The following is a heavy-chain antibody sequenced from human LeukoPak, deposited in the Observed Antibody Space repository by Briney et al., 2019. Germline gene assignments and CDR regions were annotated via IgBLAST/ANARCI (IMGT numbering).Heavy chain of an antibody. CDR3: AREGIVVVPAAMRYFDY. V-gene: IGHV3-30-3*01. CDR2: ISYDGSNK. Sequence: PGRSLRLSCAASGFTFSSYAMHWVRQAPGKGLEWVAVISYDGSNKYYADSVKGRFTTSRDNSKNTLYLQMNSLRAEDTAVYYCAREGIVVVPAAMRYFDYWGQGTLVTVSS. J-gene: IGHJ4*02. CDR1: GFTFSSYA. D-gene: IGHD2-2*01.